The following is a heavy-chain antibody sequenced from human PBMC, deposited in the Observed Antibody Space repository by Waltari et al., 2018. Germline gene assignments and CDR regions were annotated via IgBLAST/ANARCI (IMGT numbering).Heavy chain of an antibody. Sequence: EVQLVESGGGLVQPGGSLRLSCAASGFTFSSYAMHWVRQAPGKGLEFVSAISSNGDSTYYVNSVKGRFTISRDNSKNTLYLQMGSLRAEDMAVYYCARVGWSDAFEIWGQGTMVTVSS. J-gene: IGHJ3*02. CDR2: ISSNGDST. CDR3: ARVGWSDAFEI. CDR1: GFTFSSYA. V-gene: IGHV3-64*01.